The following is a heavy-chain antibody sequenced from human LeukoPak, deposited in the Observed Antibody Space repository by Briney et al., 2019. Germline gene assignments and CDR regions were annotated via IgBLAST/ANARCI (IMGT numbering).Heavy chain of an antibody. J-gene: IGHJ4*02. CDR3: ARDQNYFDSTVYYGIDC. CDR2: INPNSGAT. CDR1: GYSFSAYY. Sequence: ASVKVSCKASGYSFSAYYIHWVRQAPGQGLEWMGWINPNSGATNYAQKFHDTVTMTRDTSTSTVYMELTRLRSDDTGVYYCARDQNYFDSTVYYGIDCWGQGTRVTVSS. D-gene: IGHD3-22*01. V-gene: IGHV1-2*02.